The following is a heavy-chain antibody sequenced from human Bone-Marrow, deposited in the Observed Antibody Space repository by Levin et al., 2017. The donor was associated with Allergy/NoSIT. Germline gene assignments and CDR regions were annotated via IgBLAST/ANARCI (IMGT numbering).Heavy chain of an antibody. D-gene: IGHD2-15*01. CDR1: GFTFSSYS. V-gene: IGHV3-21*01. CDR2: ITSSGTYI. J-gene: IGHJ4*02. Sequence: GGSLRLSCAASGFTFSSYSMNWVRQAPGKGLDWVSSITSSGTYIYYADSVKGRFTISRANTKNSLSLQMNSLRAEDTAVYYCARDPMTCSGGGCYHFDYWGRGALVTVSS. CDR3: ARDPMTCSGGGCYHFDY.